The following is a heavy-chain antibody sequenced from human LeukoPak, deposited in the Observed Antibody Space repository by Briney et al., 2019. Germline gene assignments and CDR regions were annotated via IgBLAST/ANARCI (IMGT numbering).Heavy chain of an antibody. CDR1: GFTFSSYG. CDR3: ARDSASIAAPIYYYYYYYMDV. CDR2: ISGSGGST. J-gene: IGHJ6*03. Sequence: GGSLRLSCAASGFTFSSYGMSWVRQAPGKGLEWVSAISGSGGSTYYADSVKGRFTISRDNSKNTLYLQMNSLRAEDTAVHYCARDSASIAAPIYYYYYYYMDVWGKGTTVTVSS. V-gene: IGHV3-23*01. D-gene: IGHD6-6*01.